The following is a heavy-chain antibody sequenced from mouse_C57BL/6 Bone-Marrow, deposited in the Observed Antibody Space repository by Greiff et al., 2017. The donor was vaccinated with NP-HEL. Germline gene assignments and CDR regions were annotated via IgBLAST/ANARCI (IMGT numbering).Heavy chain of an antibody. J-gene: IGHJ2*01. CDR3: ARGATVVATCLYYFDY. CDR2: INPGSGGT. D-gene: IGHD1-1*01. V-gene: IGHV1-54*01. CDR1: GYAFTNYL. Sequence: VQPQQSGAELVRPGTSVKVSCKASGYAFTNYLIEWVKQRPGQGLEWIGVINPGSGGTNYNEKFKGKATLTADKSSSTAYMQLSSLTSEDSAVYFCARGATVVATCLYYFDYWGQGTTLTVSS.